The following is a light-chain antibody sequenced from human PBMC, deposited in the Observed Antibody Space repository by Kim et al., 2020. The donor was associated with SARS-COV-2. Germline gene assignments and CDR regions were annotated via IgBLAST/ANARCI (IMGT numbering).Light chain of an antibody. CDR2: GAS. V-gene: IGKV3-11*01. Sequence: VTLSLSPGERAPLSCRASQSVIRNLAWYQQKPGQAPRHLIYGASSRATGIPARFSGTGSGTDFTLTISSLEPEDYAVYYCQQRASFGQGTRLEIK. CDR1: QSVIRN. CDR3: QQRAS. J-gene: IGKJ5*01.